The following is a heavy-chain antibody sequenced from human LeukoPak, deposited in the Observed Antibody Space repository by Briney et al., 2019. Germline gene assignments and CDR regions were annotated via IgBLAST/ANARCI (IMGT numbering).Heavy chain of an antibody. CDR3: ARGLVITFGGVVASLYLDL. V-gene: IGHV4-59*01. Sequence: SSETLSLTCTVSGDSISGYYWSWLRQTPGKGLEWIGHIFYRGSTNYNPSLKSRATISIGTSRNQLSLILSSVTAADTAVYYCARGLVITFGGVVASLYLDLWGRGTLVTVSS. D-gene: IGHD3-16*02. CDR1: GDSISGYY. J-gene: IGHJ2*01. CDR2: IFYRGST.